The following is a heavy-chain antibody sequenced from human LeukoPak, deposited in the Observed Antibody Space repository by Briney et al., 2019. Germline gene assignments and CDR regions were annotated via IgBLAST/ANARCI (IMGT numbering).Heavy chain of an antibody. D-gene: IGHD6-19*01. J-gene: IGHJ6*02. V-gene: IGHV3-48*03. Sequence: GGSLRLSCAASGFTFSSYAMSRVRQAPGKGLEWVSYISSSGSTIYYADSVKGRFTISRDNAKNSLYLQMNSLRAEDTAVYYCARGDPIGRGWYKSYYYYGMDVWGQGTTVTVSS. CDR1: GFTFSSYA. CDR2: ISSSGSTI. CDR3: ARGDPIGRGWYKSYYYYGMDV.